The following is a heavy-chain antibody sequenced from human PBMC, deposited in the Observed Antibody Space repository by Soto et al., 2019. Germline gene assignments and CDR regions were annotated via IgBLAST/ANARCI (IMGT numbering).Heavy chain of an antibody. Sequence: QVQLVQSGAEVKNPGASVKVSCKASGYTFTSYGISWVRHAPGQGLEWMGWISAYNGNTNSAQKLQGRVTMTTDTSTRTAYLELRSLRSDDTAVYYCARVRIAAAGRKNYYYYGRDVWGQGTTVTVSS. D-gene: IGHD6-13*01. J-gene: IGHJ6*02. CDR3: ARVRIAAAGRKNYYYYGRDV. CDR1: GYTFTSYG. V-gene: IGHV1-18*01. CDR2: ISAYNGNT.